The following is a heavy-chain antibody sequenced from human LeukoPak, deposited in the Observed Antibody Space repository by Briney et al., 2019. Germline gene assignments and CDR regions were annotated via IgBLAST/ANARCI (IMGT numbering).Heavy chain of an antibody. D-gene: IGHD3-3*02. CDR2: NSGST. V-gene: IGHV4-39*01. CDR1: GGSISSSSYY. J-gene: IGHJ4*02. CDR3: ARGGAHFN. Sequence: SETLCLTCTVSGGSISSSSYYWGWIRQPPGKGLEWIGSNSGSTYYNPSLKSRVTISVDTSKNQFSLKLSSVTAADTAVYYCARGGAHFNWGQGTLVTVSS.